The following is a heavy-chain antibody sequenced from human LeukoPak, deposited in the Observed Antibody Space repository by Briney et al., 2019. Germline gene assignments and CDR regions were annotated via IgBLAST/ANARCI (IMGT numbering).Heavy chain of an antibody. V-gene: IGHV3-74*01. D-gene: IGHD6-19*01. CDR3: ARVSDISVAAYFDY. CDR1: GFGFSRYW. Sequence: PGGSLRLSCAASGFGFSRYWMHWVRQAPGTGLKWVSRIYRDGSTTDYADSVKGRFSISRDNSKDTLYLQMNSLRAEDTALYYCARVSDISVAAYFDYWGQGTLVTVSS. CDR2: IYRDGSTT. J-gene: IGHJ4*02.